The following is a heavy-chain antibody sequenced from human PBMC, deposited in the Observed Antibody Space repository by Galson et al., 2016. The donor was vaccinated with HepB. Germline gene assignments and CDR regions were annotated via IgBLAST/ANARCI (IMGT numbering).Heavy chain of an antibody. D-gene: IGHD3-10*01. CDR1: GFTFSNYG. V-gene: IGHV3-33*01. J-gene: IGHJ4*02. CDR2: IWYDGSNE. CDR3: ARAPAGVFPSGRADS. Sequence: SLRLSCAASGFTFSNYGMHWVRQAPGKGLEWVAVIWYDGSNEYYADSVKGRFTISRDNSKNTLYLQMNSLRAEDTAIYYCARAPAGVFPSGRADSWGQGTLVIVSS.